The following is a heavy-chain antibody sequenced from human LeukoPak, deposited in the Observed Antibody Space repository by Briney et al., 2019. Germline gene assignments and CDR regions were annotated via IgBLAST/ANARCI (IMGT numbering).Heavy chain of an antibody. V-gene: IGHV4-59*01. J-gene: IGHJ3*02. CDR1: GTSISSYY. CDR2: VYYSGNT. D-gene: IGHD2/OR15-2a*01. Sequence: SETLSLTCTVSGTSISSYYWSWIRQPPGKGLEWIGYVYYSGNTNYYPSLKSRVTISLDTSKNQFSLKVSSVTAADTAVYYCATSISPGPLDGFDIWGQGTMVTVSP. CDR3: ATSISPGPLDGFDI.